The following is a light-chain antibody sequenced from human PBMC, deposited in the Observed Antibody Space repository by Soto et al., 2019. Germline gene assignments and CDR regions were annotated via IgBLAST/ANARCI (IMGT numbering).Light chain of an antibody. CDR2: GDN. J-gene: IGLJ3*02. CDR3: QSYDISLSGSWV. CDR1: SSNIGAGYD. Sequence: QPVLAQPPSVSGAPGQRVAISCTGSSSNIGAGYDVQWYQQLPGATPKVLIYGDNNRPSGVPDRFSGSKSDTSASLAITGLQPEDEADYYCQSYDISLSGSWVFGGGTKLTVL. V-gene: IGLV1-40*01.